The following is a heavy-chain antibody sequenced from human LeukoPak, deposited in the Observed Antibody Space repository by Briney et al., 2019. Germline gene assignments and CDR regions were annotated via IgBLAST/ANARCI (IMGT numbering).Heavy chain of an antibody. Sequence: GGSLRLSCAASGITFGNNWMHWVRQGPGKGLVWISRINSDGGGAIYADSVKGRFTVSRDNAKNTLYLQMNSLRAEDTAVYYCARDVPHTWFDTWGQGTLVTVSS. J-gene: IGHJ5*02. CDR2: INSDGGGA. V-gene: IGHV3-74*01. CDR3: ARDVPHTWFDT. CDR1: GITFGNNW.